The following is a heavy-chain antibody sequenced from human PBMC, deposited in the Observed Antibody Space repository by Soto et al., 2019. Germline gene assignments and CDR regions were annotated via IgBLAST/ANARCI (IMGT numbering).Heavy chain of an antibody. J-gene: IGHJ4*02. Sequence: PGGSLRLSCAASGFTFSGSALSWVRQAPGKGLEWVSNISGNGASKYYVDSVKGRFTISRDNAKNTLYLQMNSLRAEDTAVYYYARRLVPAAPPSVFDYWGQGTLVTVS. CDR2: ISGNGASK. V-gene: IGHV3-23*01. CDR3: ARRLVPAAPPSVFDY. D-gene: IGHD2-2*01. CDR1: GFTFSGSA.